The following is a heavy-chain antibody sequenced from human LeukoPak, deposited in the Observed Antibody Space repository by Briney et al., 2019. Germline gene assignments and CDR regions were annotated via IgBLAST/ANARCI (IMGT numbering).Heavy chain of an antibody. CDR2: ISYDGSTA. D-gene: IGHD2-21*01. J-gene: IGHJ4*02. CDR1: GFSFSSYA. CDR3: VREGYFVFDF. V-gene: IGHV3-30-3*01. Sequence: PGGSLRLSCAASGFSFSSYAMHWVRQAPGKGLEWLAVISYDGSTAYYADSVRGRFTISRDNSKNTLYLQMNSLRAEDTAVYYCVREGYFVFDFWGQGALVTVSS.